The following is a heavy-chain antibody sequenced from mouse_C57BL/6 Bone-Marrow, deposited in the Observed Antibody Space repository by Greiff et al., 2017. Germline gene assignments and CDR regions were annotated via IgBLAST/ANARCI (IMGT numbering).Heavy chain of an antibody. CDR2: IRSKSNNYAT. Sequence: GGGLVQPKGSLKLSCAASGFSFNTYAMNWVRQAPGKGLEWVARIRSKSNNYATYYADSVKDRFTISRDDSESMLYLQMNNLKTEDTAMYYCVRWLPDYYAMDYWGQGTSVTVSS. V-gene: IGHV10-1*01. CDR3: VRWLPDYYAMDY. J-gene: IGHJ4*01. D-gene: IGHD2-2*01. CDR1: GFSFNTYA.